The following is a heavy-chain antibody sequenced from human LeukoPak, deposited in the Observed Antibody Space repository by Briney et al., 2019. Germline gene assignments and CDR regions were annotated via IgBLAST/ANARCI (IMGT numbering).Heavy chain of an antibody. CDR3: AGTGYSSSWGNFDY. Sequence: SETLSLTCTVSGGSISSYYWSWIRQPPGKGLEWIGYIYYSGSTNYNPSLKSRVTISVDTSKNQFSLKLSSVTAADTAVYYCAGTGYSSSWGNFDYWGQGTLVTVFS. D-gene: IGHD6-13*01. V-gene: IGHV4-59*01. CDR2: IYYSGST. J-gene: IGHJ4*02. CDR1: GGSISSYY.